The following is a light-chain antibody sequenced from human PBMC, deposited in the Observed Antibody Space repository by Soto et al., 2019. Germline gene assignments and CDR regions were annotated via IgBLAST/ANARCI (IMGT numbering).Light chain of an antibody. V-gene: IGLV1-40*01. CDR3: QSYDSSLSGSDV. CDR1: SSNIGAGYD. J-gene: IGLJ1*01. Sequence: QSVLTQPPSVSGAPGQRVTISCTGSSSNIGAGYDVHWYQHLPGTAPKLLIYGNSNRPSGVPDRFSGSKSGTSASLAITGLQAEDEADYYRQSYDSSLSGSDVFGTGTKLTVL. CDR2: GNS.